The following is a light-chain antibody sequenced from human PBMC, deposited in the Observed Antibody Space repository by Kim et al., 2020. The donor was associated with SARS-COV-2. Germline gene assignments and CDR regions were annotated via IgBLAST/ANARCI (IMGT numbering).Light chain of an antibody. CDR1: QSVSSSY. CDR3: QQDYNLRT. J-gene: IGKJ1*01. CDR2: GAS. Sequence: PGESVTLSCRASQSVSSSYLTWYQQKPGQAPRLLIYGASTRATGIPARFSGSGSGRDFTLTISSLQPEDFAVYYCQQDYNLRTFGQGTKVEIK. V-gene: IGKV3D-7*01.